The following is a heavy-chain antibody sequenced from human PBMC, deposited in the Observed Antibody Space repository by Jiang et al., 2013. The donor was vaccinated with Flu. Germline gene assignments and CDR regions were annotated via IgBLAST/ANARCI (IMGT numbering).Heavy chain of an antibody. J-gene: IGHJ5*02. CDR3: ARDRLAGDRWFDP. CDR1: NYTFSVYG. V-gene: IGHV1-18*01. Sequence: GASVKVSCKTSNYTFSVYGISWVRQAPGQGLEWMGWISGYNGRTSYAQKFQGRVTMTTDTSTNTAYMELKNLRSDDTAVYFCARDRLAGDRWFDPWGQGTPVTVSS. CDR2: ISGYNGRT. D-gene: IGHD3-16*01.